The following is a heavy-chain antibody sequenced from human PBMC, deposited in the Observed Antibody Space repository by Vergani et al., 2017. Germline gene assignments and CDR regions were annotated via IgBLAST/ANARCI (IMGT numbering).Heavy chain of an antibody. Sequence: VQLVQSGAEVKTPGASVKVSCKASGYTFTDYYMHCVQQAPGKGLEWMGLVDPEDGETIYAEKFQGRVTITADTSTDTAYMELSSLRSEDTAVYYCATDSPYCSGGSCQRGIHYWGQGTLVTVSS. V-gene: IGHV1-69-2*01. CDR3: ATDSPYCSGGSCQRGIHY. CDR1: GYTFTDYY. CDR2: VDPEDGET. J-gene: IGHJ4*02. D-gene: IGHD2-15*01.